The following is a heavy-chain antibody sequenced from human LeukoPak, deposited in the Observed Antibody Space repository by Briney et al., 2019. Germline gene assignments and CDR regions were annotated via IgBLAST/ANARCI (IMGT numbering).Heavy chain of an antibody. V-gene: IGHV4-39*07. CDR1: GGSISSSSYY. Sequence: PSETLSLTCTVSGGSISSSSYYWGWIRQPPGKGLEWIGSIYYSGSTYYNPSLKSRVTISVDTSKNQFSLKLSSVTAADTAVYYCARVMMVPAAIGIDYWGQGTLLTVSS. J-gene: IGHJ4*02. CDR2: IYYSGST. D-gene: IGHD2-2*01. CDR3: ARVMMVPAAIGIDY.